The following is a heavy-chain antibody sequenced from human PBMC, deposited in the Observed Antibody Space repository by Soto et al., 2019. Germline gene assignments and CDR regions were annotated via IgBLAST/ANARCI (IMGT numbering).Heavy chain of an antibody. CDR3: ARNYYDSSGYDEFDY. V-gene: IGHV1-69*13. CDR1: GGTFSSYA. J-gene: IGHJ4*02. CDR2: IIPIFGTA. Sequence: SVKVSCKASGGTFSSYAISWVRQAPGQGLEWMGGIIPIFGTANYAQKFQGRVTITADESTSTAYMELSSLRSEDTAVYYCARNYYDSSGYDEFDYWGQGTLVTVSS. D-gene: IGHD3-22*01.